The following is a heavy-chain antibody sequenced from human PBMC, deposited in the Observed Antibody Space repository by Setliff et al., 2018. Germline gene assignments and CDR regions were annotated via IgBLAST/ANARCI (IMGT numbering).Heavy chain of an antibody. V-gene: IGHV4-31*03. D-gene: IGHD3-10*01. CDR1: GGSISSGGYY. Sequence: TLSLTCTVSGGSISSGGYYWSWIRQHPGKGLEWIGYIYYSGSTYYNPSLKSRVTISVDTSKNQFSLKLSSVTAADTAVYYCATDGPVLNGDYISWGQGTLVTVSS. CDR2: IYYSGST. CDR3: ATDGPVLNGDYIS. J-gene: IGHJ5*02.